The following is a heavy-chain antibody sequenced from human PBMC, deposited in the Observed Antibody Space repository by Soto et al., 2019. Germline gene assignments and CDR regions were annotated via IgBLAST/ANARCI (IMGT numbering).Heavy chain of an antibody. CDR1: GGSFSGYY. J-gene: IGHJ4*02. CDR2: INHSGST. V-gene: IGHV4-34*01. D-gene: IGHD3-10*01. Sequence: SETLSLTCAVYGGSFSGYYWSWIRQPPGKGLEWIGEINHSGSTNYNPSLKSRVTISVDTSKNQFSLKLSSVTAADTAVYYCARLNAEDYYGSGSYCDYWGQGTLVTVSS. CDR3: ARLNAEDYYGSGSYCDY.